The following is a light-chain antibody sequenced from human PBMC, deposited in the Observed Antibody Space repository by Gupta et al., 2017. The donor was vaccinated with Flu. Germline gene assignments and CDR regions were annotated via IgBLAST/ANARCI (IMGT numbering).Light chain of an antibody. CDR2: ENS. V-gene: IGLV6-57*01. CDR1: SGSIASSN. J-gene: IGLJ2*01. Sequence: NFMLTQPHSVSESPGKPVTISCTRSSGSIASSNVQWYKQRPGSSPSNLIYENSQRSSGVPDRFSGSIDSSSNSASLTISGLETEDEADYYCQSYHNSGQVFGGGTKVTVL. CDR3: QSYHNSGQV.